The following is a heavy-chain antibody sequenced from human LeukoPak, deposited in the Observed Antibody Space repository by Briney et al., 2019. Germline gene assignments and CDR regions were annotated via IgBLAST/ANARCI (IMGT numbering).Heavy chain of an antibody. D-gene: IGHD5-18*01. CDR1: GFTFDDYA. CDR3: ARYSYGLTYFDY. Sequence: GGSLRLSCAASGFTFDDYAMHWVRQAPGKGLEWVSGISWNSGSIGYADSVKGRFTISRDNAKNSLYLQMNSLRAEDTAVYYCARYSYGLTYFDYWGQGTLVTVSS. J-gene: IGHJ4*02. V-gene: IGHV3-9*01. CDR2: ISWNSGSI.